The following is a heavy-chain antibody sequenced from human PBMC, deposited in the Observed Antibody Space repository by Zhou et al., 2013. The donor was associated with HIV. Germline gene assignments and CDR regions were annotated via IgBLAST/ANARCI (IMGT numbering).Heavy chain of an antibody. CDR3: ARDQPKPYYYDSRGYYYSGHNWFDP. CDR1: GGTFSSFP. J-gene: IGHJ5*02. D-gene: IGHD3-22*01. CDR2: IIPIFGTP. V-gene: IGHV1-69*05. Sequence: QVRLAQSGAQLKKPGSSVKVSCTASGGTFSSFPISWVRQAPGQGLEWMGGIIPIFGTPNYADKFQARLTISTDESTSTAYMELSSLRSEDTAVYYCARDQPKPYYYDSRGYYYSGHNWFDPWGQGTLVTVSS.